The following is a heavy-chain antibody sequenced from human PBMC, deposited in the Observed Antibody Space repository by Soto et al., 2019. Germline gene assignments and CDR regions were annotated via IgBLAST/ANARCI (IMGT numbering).Heavy chain of an antibody. D-gene: IGHD1-26*01. J-gene: IGHJ2*01. V-gene: IGHV3-9*01. CDR2: ISWNSGSI. CDR3: AKAPLLYSGSYYFRYFDL. CDR1: GFTFDDYA. Sequence: EVQLVESGGGLVQPGRSLRLSCAASGFTFDDYAMHWVRQAPGKGLEWVSGISWNSGSIGYADSVKGRFTISRDNAKNSLYLQMNSLRAEDTALYYCAKAPLLYSGSYYFRYFDLWGRGTLVTVSS.